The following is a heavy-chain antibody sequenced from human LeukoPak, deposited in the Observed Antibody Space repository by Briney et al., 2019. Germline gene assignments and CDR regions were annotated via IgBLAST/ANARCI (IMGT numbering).Heavy chain of an antibody. D-gene: IGHD3-22*01. J-gene: IGHJ4*02. CDR2: IYSSGST. Sequence: SETLSLTCTVSDGSISSYYWSWIRQPPGKGLEWIGHIYSSGSTNYNPSLKSRVTISVDTSKNQFSLKLSSVTAADTAVYYCARNYDSSGYTAFGYWGRGTLLTVSS. CDR1: DGSISSYY. CDR3: ARNYDSSGYTAFGY. V-gene: IGHV4-59*01.